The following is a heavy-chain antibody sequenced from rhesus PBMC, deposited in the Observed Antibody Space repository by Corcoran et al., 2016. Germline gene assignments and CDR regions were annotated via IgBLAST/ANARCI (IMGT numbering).Heavy chain of an antibody. CDR3: TRDPLGSGRCFDY. V-gene: IGHV3S16*01. Sequence: EVQLVESGGGLVQPGGSLRLSCAASGFTFSDYYMSWVRQAPGKGLEWVTSISSASSYIDYTDSVKGRFTTSRDNAKNSLSLQMNSLKTEDTAVYYCTRDPLGSGRCFDYWGQGVLVTVSS. CDR1: GFTFSDYY. D-gene: IGHD6-25*01. J-gene: IGHJ4*01. CDR2: ISSASSYI.